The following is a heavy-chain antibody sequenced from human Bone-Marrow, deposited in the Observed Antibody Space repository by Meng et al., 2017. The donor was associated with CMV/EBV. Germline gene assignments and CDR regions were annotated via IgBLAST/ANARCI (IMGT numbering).Heavy chain of an antibody. CDR3: ARGTIMIRDYHHHGVDV. J-gene: IGHJ6*02. V-gene: IGHV1-69*10. CDR1: GGTFSSYA. CDR2: IIPILGIA. Sequence: SVKVSCKASGGTFSSYAISWVRQAPGQGLEWMGGIIPILGIANYAQKFQGRVTITADKSTSTAYMELSSLRSDDTAVYYCARGTIMIRDYHHHGVDVWGQGTTVTVSS. D-gene: IGHD3-16*01.